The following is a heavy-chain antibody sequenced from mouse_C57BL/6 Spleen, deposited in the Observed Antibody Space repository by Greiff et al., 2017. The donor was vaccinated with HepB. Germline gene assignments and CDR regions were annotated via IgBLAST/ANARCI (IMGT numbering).Heavy chain of an antibody. CDR2: ISDGGSYT. D-gene: IGHD2-4*01. CDR3: AREGYDCDGAMDY. CDR1: GFTFSSYA. J-gene: IGHJ4*01. Sequence: EVQLVESGGGLVKPGGSLKLSCAASGFTFSSYAMSWVRQTPEKRLEWVATISDGGSYTYYQDNVKGRFTISRDNAKNNRYLQMSQLKSEDTAMYYCAREGYDCDGAMDYWGQGTSVTVSS. V-gene: IGHV5-4*01.